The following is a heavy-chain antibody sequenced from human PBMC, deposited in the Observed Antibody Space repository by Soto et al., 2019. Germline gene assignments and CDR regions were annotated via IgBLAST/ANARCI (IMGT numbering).Heavy chain of an antibody. J-gene: IGHJ6*02. V-gene: IGHV4-31*03. CDR2: IYNSGSS. D-gene: IGHD3-10*01. Sequence: TLSLTCTVSGDSISRNGFFWTWIRQHPGKGLEWIGYIYNSGSSYYNPSLKSRVIISVDTSKNHFSLNLTAVTAADTAVYYCGRGVFFRGPGYYYAMAVSGQGTTVTASS. CDR3: GRGVFFRGPGYYYAMAV. CDR1: GDSISRNGFF.